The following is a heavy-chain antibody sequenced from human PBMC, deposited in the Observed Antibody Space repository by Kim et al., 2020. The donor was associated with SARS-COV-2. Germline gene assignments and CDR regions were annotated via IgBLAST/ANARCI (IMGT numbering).Heavy chain of an antibody. J-gene: IGHJ4*02. Sequence: ADSVKGRFTISRDNAKNSLYLQMNSLRAEDTAVYYCARDIAARPGDYFDYWGQGTLVTVSS. V-gene: IGHV3-21*01. CDR3: ARDIAARPGDYFDY. D-gene: IGHD6-6*01.